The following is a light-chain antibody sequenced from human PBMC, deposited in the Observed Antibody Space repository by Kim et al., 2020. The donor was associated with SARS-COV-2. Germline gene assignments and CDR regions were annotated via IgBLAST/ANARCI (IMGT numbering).Light chain of an antibody. V-gene: IGKV3-20*01. CDR2: GAS. CDR1: QSIDSTY. CDR3: QQYGSSPPYS. Sequence: EIVLTQSPGTLSLSPGERATLSCRASQSIDSTYLAWYQQKPGQAPRLLIYGASSRATGIPDRFSGSGSGTDFTLTISRLEPEDFVMYYCQQYGSSPPYSFGQGTKLEI. J-gene: IGKJ2*03.